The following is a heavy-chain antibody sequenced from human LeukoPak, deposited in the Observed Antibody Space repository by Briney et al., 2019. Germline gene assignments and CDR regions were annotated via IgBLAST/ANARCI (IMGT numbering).Heavy chain of an antibody. D-gene: IGHD3-22*01. J-gene: IGHJ2*01. CDR2: ISSSSSYI. CDR3: AKAYYYDSSGYPVSWYFDL. V-gene: IGHV3-21*01. Sequence: GGSLRLSCAASGFTFSSYSMNWVRQAPGKGLEWVSSISSSSSYIYYADSVKGRFTISRDNAKNSLYLQMNSLRAEDTAVYYCAKAYYYDSSGYPVSWYFDLWGRGTVVTVSS. CDR1: GFTFSSYS.